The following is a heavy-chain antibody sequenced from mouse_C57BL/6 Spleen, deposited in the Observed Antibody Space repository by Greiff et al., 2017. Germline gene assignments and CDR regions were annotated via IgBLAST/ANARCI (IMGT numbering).Heavy chain of an antibody. V-gene: IGHV1-18*01. CDR2: INPNNGGT. J-gene: IGHJ4*01. D-gene: IGHD3-2*02. CDR3: ARWEWGTAQATYAMDY. Sequence: VQLQQSGPELVKPGASVKIPCKASGYTFTDYNMDWVKQSHGQSLEWIGDINPNNGGTIYNQKFKGKATLTVDKSSSTAYMELRSLTSEDTAVFYCARWEWGTAQATYAMDYWGQGTSVTVSS. CDR1: GYTFTDYN.